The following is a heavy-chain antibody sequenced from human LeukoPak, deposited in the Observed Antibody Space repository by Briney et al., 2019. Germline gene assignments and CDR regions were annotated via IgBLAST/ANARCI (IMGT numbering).Heavy chain of an antibody. CDR2: IYYSGST. D-gene: IGHD6-19*01. CDR3: ARHYYSSGWLYFQH. V-gene: IGHV4-39*01. J-gene: IGHJ1*01. CDR1: GGSISSSSYY. Sequence: SETLSLTCTVSGGSISSSSYYWGWLRQPPGKGLEWIGSIYYSGSTYYNPSLKSRVTISVDTSKNQFSLKLSSVTAADTAVYYCARHYYSSGWLYFQHWGQGTLVTVSS.